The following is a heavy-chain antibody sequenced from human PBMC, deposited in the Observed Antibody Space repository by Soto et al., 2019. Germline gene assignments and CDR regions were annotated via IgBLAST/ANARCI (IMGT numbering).Heavy chain of an antibody. J-gene: IGHJ5*02. D-gene: IGHD3-10*01. CDR3: ARGKVRYTMVRGVIGWFDP. Sequence: TLSLTCAVYGGSFSGYYWSWIRQPPGKGLEWIGEINHSGSTNYNPSLKSRVTISVDTSKNQFSLKLSSVTAADTAVYYCARGKVRYTMVRGVIGWFDPWGQGTLVTVSS. V-gene: IGHV4-34*01. CDR2: INHSGST. CDR1: GGSFSGYY.